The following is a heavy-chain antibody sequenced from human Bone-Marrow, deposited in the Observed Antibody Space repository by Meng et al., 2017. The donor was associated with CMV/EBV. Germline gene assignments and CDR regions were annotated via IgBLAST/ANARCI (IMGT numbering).Heavy chain of an antibody. CDR1: GGSFSGYY. D-gene: IGHD1-26*01. J-gene: IGHJ6*02. V-gene: IGHV4-34*01. CDR2: INHSGST. CDR3: ARVYLPSGSYYSYYYYYGMDV. Sequence: SETLSLTCAVYGGSFSGYYWSWIRQPPGKGLEWIGEINHSGSTNYNPSLKSRVTISVDTSKNQFSLKLSSVTAADTAVYYCARVYLPSGSYYSYYYYYGMDVWGQGTTVTVSS.